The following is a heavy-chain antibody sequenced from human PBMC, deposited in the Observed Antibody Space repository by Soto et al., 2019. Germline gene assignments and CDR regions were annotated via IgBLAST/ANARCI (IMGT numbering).Heavy chain of an antibody. CDR2: INHSGST. D-gene: IGHD2-2*01. Sequence: PSETLSLTCAVYGGSFSGYYWSWIRQPPGKGLEWIGEINHSGSTNYNPSLKSRVTISVDTSKNQFSLKLSSVTAADTAVYYCARGHIVVVPAAMPADYFDYWGQGTLVTV. V-gene: IGHV4-34*01. J-gene: IGHJ4*02. CDR3: ARGHIVVVPAAMPADYFDY. CDR1: GGSFSGYY.